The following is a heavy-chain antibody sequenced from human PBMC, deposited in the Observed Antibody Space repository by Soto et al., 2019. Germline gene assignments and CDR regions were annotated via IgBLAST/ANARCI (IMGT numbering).Heavy chain of an antibody. J-gene: IGHJ4*02. Sequence: SVKVSCKASGGTFSSYTISWVRQAPGQGLEWMGRIIPILGIANYAQKFQGRVTITADKSASTAYMELSSLRSEDTAVYYCARVRIAGYTYGYGFDYWGQGTLVTVSS. CDR2: IIPILGIA. CDR1: GGTFSSYT. D-gene: IGHD5-18*01. V-gene: IGHV1-69*02. CDR3: ARVRIAGYTYGYGFDY.